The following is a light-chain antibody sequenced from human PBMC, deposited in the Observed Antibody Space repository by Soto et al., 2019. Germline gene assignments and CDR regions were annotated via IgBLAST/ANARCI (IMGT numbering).Light chain of an antibody. CDR1: QSVSSNY. Sequence: ETVLTQSPGTLPLSPGERATLSCRASQSVSSNYLAWYQQKPGQAPRLLIYGASTRATGIPDTFSDSGSGTDFTLTISRLEPEDFAAYYCQQFGSSPPSWTFGQGTKVEIK. CDR3: QQFGSSPPSWT. V-gene: IGKV3-20*01. J-gene: IGKJ1*01. CDR2: GAS.